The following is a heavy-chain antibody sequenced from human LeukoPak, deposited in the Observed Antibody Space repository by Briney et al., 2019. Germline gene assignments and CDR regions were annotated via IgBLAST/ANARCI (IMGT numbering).Heavy chain of an antibody. CDR2: IKSTTDGATT. CDR1: GFTLSNAW. V-gene: IGHV3-15*01. Sequence: PGGSLRLSCAASGFTLSNAWMSWVRQAPGKGLEWVGRIKSTTDGATTDYAAPVKGRFTISREDSKNTLYLQMNSLKNEDTAVYSCTDFGYWGQGTLVTVSS. D-gene: IGHD3/OR15-3a*01. CDR3: TDFGY. J-gene: IGHJ4*02.